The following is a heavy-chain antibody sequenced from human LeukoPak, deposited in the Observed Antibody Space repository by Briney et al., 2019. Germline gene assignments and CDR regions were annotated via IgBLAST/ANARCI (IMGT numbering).Heavy chain of an antibody. Sequence: GGSLRLSCAASGFTFDNYGMHWVRQAPGKGLEWVAIISYDGSDKYYADSVKGRFTISRDNSKNTLHLQMNSLRAEDTAVYYCAKVRVVFNWNYAYYFDSWGQGTLVTVSS. CDR3: AKVRVVFNWNYAYYFDS. V-gene: IGHV3-30*18. CDR2: ISYDGSDK. J-gene: IGHJ4*02. D-gene: IGHD1-7*01. CDR1: GFTFDNYG.